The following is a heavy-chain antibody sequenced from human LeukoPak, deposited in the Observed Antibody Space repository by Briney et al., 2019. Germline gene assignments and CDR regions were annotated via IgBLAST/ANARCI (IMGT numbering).Heavy chain of an antibody. Sequence: PSETLSLTCTVSGGSISSSSYYWGWIRQPPGKGLEWIGSIYYSGSTYYNPSLKSRVTISVDTSKNQFSLKLSSVTAADTAVYYCARGRYGGYVPRAYYYYYGMDVWGQGTTVTVSS. D-gene: IGHD4-17*01. CDR1: GGSISSSSYY. CDR2: IYYSGST. J-gene: IGHJ6*02. V-gene: IGHV4-39*07. CDR3: ARGRYGGYVPRAYYYYYGMDV.